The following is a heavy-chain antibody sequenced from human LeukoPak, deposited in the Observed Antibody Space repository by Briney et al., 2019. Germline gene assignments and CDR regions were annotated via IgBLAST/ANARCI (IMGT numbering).Heavy chain of an antibody. CDR1: GYTFTGYY. CDR2: INPNSGGT. D-gene: IGHD4-17*01. V-gene: IGHV1-2*02. CDR3: ARGQDYGDYRILHY. J-gene: IGHJ4*02. Sequence: ASVKVSCKASGYTFTGYYMHWVRQAPGQGLEWMGWINPNSGGTNSAQRFQGRVTMTRDTSIGTAYMDLSSLKSDDTAIYYCARGQDYGDYRILHYWGQGTLVTVSS.